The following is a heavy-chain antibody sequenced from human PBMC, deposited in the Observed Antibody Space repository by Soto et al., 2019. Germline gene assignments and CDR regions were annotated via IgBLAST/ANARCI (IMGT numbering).Heavy chain of an antibody. CDR1: GFSLSTSGVG. Sequence: QITLKESGPTLVKPTQTLTLTCTFSGFSLSTSGVGVGWIRQPPGKALEWLALIYWDADKRYSPSLKSRLTSTKDPAKIPVVLTMTNLGPVDTATYSCAHRRRFGDPVRVWGQGTLVTVSS. V-gene: IGHV2-5*02. D-gene: IGHD3-10*01. J-gene: IGHJ4*02. CDR3: AHRRRFGDPVRV. CDR2: IYWDADK.